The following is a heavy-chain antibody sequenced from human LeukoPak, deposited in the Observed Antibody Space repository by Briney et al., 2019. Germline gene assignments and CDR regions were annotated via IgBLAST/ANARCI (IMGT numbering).Heavy chain of an antibody. J-gene: IGHJ6*03. V-gene: IGHV3-30*02. D-gene: IGHD5-18*01. Sequence: PGGSLRLSCAASGFTFSSYGMHWVRQAPGKGPEGVAFIRYDGSNKYYADSVKGRFTISRDNSKNTLYLQMNILRAEDTAVYYCAKGVDTAMVMLNHLGYYYYMDVWSKGTTVTVSS. CDR3: AKGVDTAMVMLNHLGYYYYMDV. CDR2: IRYDGSNK. CDR1: GFTFSSYG.